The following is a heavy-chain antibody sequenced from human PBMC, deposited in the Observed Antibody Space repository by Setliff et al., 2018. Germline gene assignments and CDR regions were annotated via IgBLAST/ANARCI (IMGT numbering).Heavy chain of an antibody. J-gene: IGHJ6*02. CDR3: ARAVGGRNYYYYYSMDV. CDR2: INAGNGNT. CDR1: GYTFTSYA. Sequence: ASVQVSCKASGYTFTSYAMHWVRQAPGQRLEWMGWINAGNGNTKYSQKFQGRVTITRDTSASTAYMELSSLRSEDTAVYYCARAVGGRNYYYYYSMDVWGQGTTVTVSS. D-gene: IGHD2-15*01. V-gene: IGHV1-3*01.